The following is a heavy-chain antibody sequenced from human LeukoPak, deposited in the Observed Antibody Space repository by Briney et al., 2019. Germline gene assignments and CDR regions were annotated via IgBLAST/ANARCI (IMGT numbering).Heavy chain of an antibody. J-gene: IGHJ4*02. CDR3: ARGGPYGYCSSTSCPLGY. D-gene: IGHD2-2*03. CDR1: GYTFTSYG. Sequence: ASVKVSCKASGYTFTSYGISWVRQAPGQGLEWMGWISAYNGNTNYAQKLQGRVTMTTDTSTSTAYVELRSLRSDDTAVYYCARGGPYGYCSSTSCPLGYWGQGTLVTVSS. V-gene: IGHV1-18*01. CDR2: ISAYNGNT.